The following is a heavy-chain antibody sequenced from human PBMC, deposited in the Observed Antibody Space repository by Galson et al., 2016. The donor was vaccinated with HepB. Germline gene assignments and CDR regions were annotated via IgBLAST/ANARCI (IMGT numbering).Heavy chain of an antibody. Sequence: QSGAEVKKPGESLRVSCQGSGYVFANYWISWVRQMPGKGLEWMGMIDPRDSFTRYSPSFQGHVTLSADTSISTAFLQWTSLKASDTAVYFCARHDMVPSLNWFDPWGPGTLITVSA. D-gene: IGHD4/OR15-4a*01. CDR1: GYVFANYW. CDR2: IDPRDSFT. CDR3: ARHDMVPSLNWFDP. J-gene: IGHJ5*02. V-gene: IGHV5-10-1*01.